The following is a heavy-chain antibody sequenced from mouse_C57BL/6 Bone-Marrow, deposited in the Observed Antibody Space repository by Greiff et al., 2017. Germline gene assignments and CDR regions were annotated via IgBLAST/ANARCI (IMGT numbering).Heavy chain of an antibody. V-gene: IGHV5-2*01. J-gene: IGHJ4*01. CDR1: EYEFPSHD. CDR2: INSDGGST. Sequence: EVKLVESGGGLVQPGESLKLSCESNEYEFPSHDMSWVRKTPEKRLELVAAINSDGGSTYYPATMERRFIISRDNTKKTLYLQMSSLRSEDTAVYYCARQLTAVLADYWGQGTSVTVSS. CDR3: ARQLTAVLADY. D-gene: IGHD1-1*01.